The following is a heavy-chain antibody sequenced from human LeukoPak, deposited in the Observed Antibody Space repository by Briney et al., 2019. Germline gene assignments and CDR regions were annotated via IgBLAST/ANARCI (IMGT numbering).Heavy chain of an antibody. CDR1: GGSVSSYD. J-gene: IGHJ5*02. D-gene: IGHD2-2*02. CDR2: IYYSGST. CDR3: ASCPYTPGWFDP. V-gene: IGHV4-59*02. Sequence: PPETLSLTCTVSGGSVSSYDWSWIRQPPEKGLEWIGYIYYSGSTNYNPSLKSRVTISVDTSKNQFSLKLSSVTAADTAVYYCASCPYTPGWFDPWGQGTLVTVSS.